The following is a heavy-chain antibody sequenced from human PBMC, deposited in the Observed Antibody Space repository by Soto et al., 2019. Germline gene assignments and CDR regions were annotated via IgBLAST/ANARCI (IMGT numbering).Heavy chain of an antibody. V-gene: IGHV1-69*13. CDR2: IIPIFGTA. J-gene: IGHJ5*02. CDR3: ARGNRQTTRKQLAIDWLDP. CDR1: GGTFSSYA. Sequence: SVKVSCKASGGTFSSYAISWVRQAPGQGLEWMGGIIPIFGTANYAQRFQGRVTITADESTSTAYMELSSLRSEDTAVYYCARGNRQTTRKQLAIDWLDPCGQGTLVTV. D-gene: IGHD6-13*01.